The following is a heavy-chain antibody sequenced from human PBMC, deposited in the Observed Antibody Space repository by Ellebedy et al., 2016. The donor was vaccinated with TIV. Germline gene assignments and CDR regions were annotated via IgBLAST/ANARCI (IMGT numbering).Heavy chain of an antibody. CDR3: AELAVAGTNHAFDI. V-gene: IGHV1-69*02. CDR1: GGTFSNFP. J-gene: IGHJ3*02. Sequence: SVKVSXKASGGTFSNFPISWVRQAPGQGLEWMGRIIPLLAITNYAQKFQDRVTFTADKSTSTAYMELSSLRSDDTAVYYCAELAVAGTNHAFDIWGQGTMVTVSS. D-gene: IGHD6-19*01. CDR2: IIPLLAIT.